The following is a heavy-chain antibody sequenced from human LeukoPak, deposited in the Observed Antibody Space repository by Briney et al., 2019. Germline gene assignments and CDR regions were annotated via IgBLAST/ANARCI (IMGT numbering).Heavy chain of an antibody. CDR3: ARVNKEQQRAPRYYYYGMDV. CDR1: GFTFSSYA. D-gene: IGHD6-13*01. V-gene: IGHV3-30*04. CDR2: ISYDGSNK. Sequence: RRSLRLSCAASGFTFSSYAMHWVRQAPGKGLEWVAVISYDGSNKYYADSVKGRFTISRDNSKNTLYLQMNSLRAEDTAVYYCARVNKEQQRAPRYYYYGMDVWGQGTTVTVSS. J-gene: IGHJ6*02.